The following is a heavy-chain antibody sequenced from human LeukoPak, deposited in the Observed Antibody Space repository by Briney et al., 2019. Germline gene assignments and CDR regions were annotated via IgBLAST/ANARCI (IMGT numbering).Heavy chain of an antibody. CDR3: ARHTQVAASSFDY. CDR1: GGSISHYY. V-gene: IGHV4-59*08. J-gene: IGHJ4*02. D-gene: IGHD2-15*01. CDR2: IYYSGST. Sequence: SETLSLTCTVSGGSISHYYWSWIRQPPGKGLEWIAYIYYSGSTNYNPSLKSRVTISVDTSKNQFSLKLSSVTAADTAVYYCARHTQVAASSFDYWGRGTLVTVSS.